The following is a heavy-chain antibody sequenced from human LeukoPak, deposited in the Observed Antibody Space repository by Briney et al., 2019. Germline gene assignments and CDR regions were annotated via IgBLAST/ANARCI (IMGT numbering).Heavy chain of an antibody. CDR2: IYSGGST. V-gene: IGHV3-53*01. CDR1: GFTVSSNY. CDR3: ARDSDLGKWLRFDY. D-gene: IGHD5-12*01. J-gene: IGHJ4*02. Sequence: PGGSLRLSCAASGFTVSSNYMSWVRQAPGKGLERVSVIYSGGSTYYADSVKGRFTISRDNSKNTLYLQMNSLRAEDTAVYYCARDSDLGKWLRFDYWGQGTLVTVSS.